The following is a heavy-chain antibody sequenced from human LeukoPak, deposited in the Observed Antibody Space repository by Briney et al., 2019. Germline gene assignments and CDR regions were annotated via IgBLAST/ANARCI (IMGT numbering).Heavy chain of an antibody. CDR2: INPYSGDT. CDR3: ARDQGSLTRSWYTGY. Sequence: ASVKVSCKASGYTFTGYHIHWVRQAPGQGLEWMGRINPYSGDTNFAQKFRGRVSMTRDTSITTAYMDLSSLTPDDTAVYFCARDQGSLTRSWYTGYWGQGTQVTVSS. V-gene: IGHV1-2*06. D-gene: IGHD6-13*01. J-gene: IGHJ4*02. CDR1: GYTFTGYH.